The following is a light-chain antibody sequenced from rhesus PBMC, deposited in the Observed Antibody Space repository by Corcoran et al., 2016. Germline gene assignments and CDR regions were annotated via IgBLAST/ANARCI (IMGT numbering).Light chain of an antibody. V-gene: IGKV1S12*01. J-gene: IGKJ2*01. CDR3: KHYYDNPYS. CDR2: PAS. Sequence: DIQMTQSPSALSASVGDRVTISCRASQNIYSNLAWYQQKPGKAPKLLIYPASSLQTGIPSRFSGSGSGTDFTLTISSLQPEDSAAYYCKHYYDNPYSFGQGTKVEIK. CDR1: QNIYSN.